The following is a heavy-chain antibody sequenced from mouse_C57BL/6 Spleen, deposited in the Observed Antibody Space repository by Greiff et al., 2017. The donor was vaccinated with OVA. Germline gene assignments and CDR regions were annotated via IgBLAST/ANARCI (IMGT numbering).Heavy chain of an antibody. J-gene: IGHJ1*03. D-gene: IGHD4-1*01. Sequence: VKLQQSGPELVKPGASVKISRKASGYAFSSSWMNWVKQRPGKGLEWIGRIYPGDGDTNYNGQFKGKATLTADKSSSTAYLQLSNLTSDDAAVYYCARRTAYWYFDVWGTGTTVTVSS. V-gene: IGHV1-82*01. CDR2: IYPGDGDT. CDR1: GYAFSSSW. CDR3: ARRTAYWYFDV.